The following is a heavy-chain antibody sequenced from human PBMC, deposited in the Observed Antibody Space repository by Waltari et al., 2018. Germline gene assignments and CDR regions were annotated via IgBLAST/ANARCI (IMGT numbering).Heavy chain of an antibody. D-gene: IGHD5-12*01. Sequence: QVQLVESGGGVVQPGGSLRLSCAASGFTFSSYGMHWVRQAPGKGLEWVAFIRYDGSNKYYADSVKGRFTIARDNSKNTLYLQMNSLRAEDTAVYYCARRRGLAGYNLGAEYYFDYWGQGTLVTVSS. J-gene: IGHJ4*02. CDR2: IRYDGSNK. CDR1: GFTFSSYG. V-gene: IGHV3-30*02. CDR3: ARRRGLAGYNLGAEYYFDY.